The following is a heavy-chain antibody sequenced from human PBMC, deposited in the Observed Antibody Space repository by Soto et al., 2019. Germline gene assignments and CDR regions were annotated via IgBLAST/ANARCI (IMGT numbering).Heavy chain of an antibody. Sequence: EVQLVESGGGLVQPGRSLRLSCAASGFTFDDYAMHWVRQAPGKGLELVSGLSWNSGSIGYADSVKGRFTISRDNAKNSLYLQMNSLRAEDTALYYCAKDRGLVLSFYFDYWGQGTLVTVSS. J-gene: IGHJ4*02. CDR2: LSWNSGSI. CDR1: GFTFDDYA. D-gene: IGHD6-19*01. CDR3: AKDRGLVLSFYFDY. V-gene: IGHV3-9*01.